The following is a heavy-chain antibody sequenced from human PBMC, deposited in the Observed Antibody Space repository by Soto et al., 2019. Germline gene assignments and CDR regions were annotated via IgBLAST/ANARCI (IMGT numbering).Heavy chain of an antibody. Sequence: SCTVPWSSYTVHYVAWVPPPPGKGLEWLGLVDPEESETIYAEKFQGRVTITADTSTDTAYMELRSLRSEDTGVYYCAYGSGSYLHYFEYWGQGTLVNLSS. CDR3: AYGSGSYLHYFEY. V-gene: IGHV1-69-2*01. J-gene: IGHJ4*02. CDR1: WSSYTVHY. CDR2: VDPEESET. D-gene: IGHD3-10*01.